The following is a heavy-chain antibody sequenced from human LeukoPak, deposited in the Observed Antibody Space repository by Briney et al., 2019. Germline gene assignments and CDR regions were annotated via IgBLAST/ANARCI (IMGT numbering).Heavy chain of an antibody. J-gene: IGHJ6*04. Sequence: GASVKVSCKASGGTFSSYAISWVRQAPGQGLEWMGGIIPIFGTANYAQKFQGRVTITADKSTSTAYMELSSLRSEDTAVYYCARDPSYDILTGDGEADCYYGMDVWGKGTTVTVSS. D-gene: IGHD3-9*01. CDR2: IIPIFGTA. CDR1: GGTFSSYA. CDR3: ARDPSYDILTGDGEADCYYGMDV. V-gene: IGHV1-69*06.